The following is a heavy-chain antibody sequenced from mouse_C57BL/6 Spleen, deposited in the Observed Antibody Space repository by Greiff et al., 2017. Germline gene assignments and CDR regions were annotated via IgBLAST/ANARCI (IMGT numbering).Heavy chain of an antibody. Sequence: EVKLMESEGGLVQPGSSMKLSCTASGFTFSDYYMAWVRQVPEKGLEWVANINYDGSSTYYLDSLKSRFIISRDNAKNILYLQMSSLKSEDTATYYCARGRSSYGNYFDYWGQGTTLTVSS. J-gene: IGHJ2*01. CDR2: INYDGSST. CDR3: ARGRSSYGNYFDY. CDR1: GFTFSDYY. V-gene: IGHV5-16*01. D-gene: IGHD2-10*02.